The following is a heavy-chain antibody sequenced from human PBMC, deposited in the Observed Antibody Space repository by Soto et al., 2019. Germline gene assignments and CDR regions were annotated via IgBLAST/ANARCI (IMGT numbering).Heavy chain of an antibody. V-gene: IGHV3-23*01. CDR3: ATPVGIAAAGDAFDI. J-gene: IGHJ3*02. CDR2: ISGSGGST. Sequence: PGKELEWVSSISGSGGSTYYADSVKGRFTISRDNSKNTLYLQMNSLRAEDTAVYYCATPVGIAAAGDAFDIWGQGTMVTVSS. D-gene: IGHD6-13*01.